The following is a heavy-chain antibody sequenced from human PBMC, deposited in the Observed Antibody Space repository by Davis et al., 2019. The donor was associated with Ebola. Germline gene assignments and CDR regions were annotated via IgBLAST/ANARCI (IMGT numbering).Heavy chain of an antibody. D-gene: IGHD6-13*01. Sequence: GGSLRLSCAASGFTFSGSAMHWVRQAPGKGLEWVSSISSSSSYIYYADSVKGRFTISRDNAKNSLYLQMNSLRAEDTAVYYCAREAAAVYFDYWGQGTLVTVSS. CDR3: AREAAAVYFDY. J-gene: IGHJ4*02. CDR1: GFTFSGSA. V-gene: IGHV3-21*01. CDR2: ISSSSSYI.